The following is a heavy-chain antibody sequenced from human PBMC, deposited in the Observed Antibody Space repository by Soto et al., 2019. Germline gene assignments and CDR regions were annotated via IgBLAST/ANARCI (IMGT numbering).Heavy chain of an antibody. J-gene: IGHJ4*02. V-gene: IGHV4-59*08. CDR2: IYYSGST. CDR1: GGSISSYY. D-gene: IGHD1-26*01. CDR3: ARRYGGNLDY. Sequence: QVQLQESGPGLVKPSETLSLTCTVSGGSISSYYWSWIRQPPGKGLEWIGYIYYSGSTNYNPSLKSRVTISVDTSKNQFSLQLSSVTAADTAMYYCARRYGGNLDYWGQGTLVTVSS.